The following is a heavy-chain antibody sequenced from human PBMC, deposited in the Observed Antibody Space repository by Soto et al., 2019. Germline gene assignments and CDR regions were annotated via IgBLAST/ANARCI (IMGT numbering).Heavy chain of an antibody. CDR3: AREGHFCSGGSCYYDY. CDR2: ISAYNGNT. Sequence: GASVKVSCKASGYTFTSYGISWVRRAPGQGLEWMGWISAYNGNTNYAQKLQGRVTMTTDTSTSTAYMELRSLRSDDTAVYYCAREGHFCSGGSCYYDYWGQGTLVTVSS. J-gene: IGHJ4*02. CDR1: GYTFTSYG. D-gene: IGHD2-15*01. V-gene: IGHV1-18*01.